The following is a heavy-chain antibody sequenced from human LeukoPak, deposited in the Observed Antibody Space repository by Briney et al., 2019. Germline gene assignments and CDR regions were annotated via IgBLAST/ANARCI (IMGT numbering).Heavy chain of an antibody. D-gene: IGHD2-2*01. CDR3: ARPPYCSSTSCYLTEYFQH. V-gene: IGHV4-59*01. J-gene: IGHJ1*01. CDR2: IYYSGST. CDR1: GGSISSYY. Sequence: SETLSLTCTVSGGSISSYYWSWIRQPPGKGLEWIGYIYYSGSTNYNPSLKSRVTISVDTSKNQFSLKLSSVTAADTAVYYCARPPYCSSTSCYLTEYFQHWGQGTLVTVSS.